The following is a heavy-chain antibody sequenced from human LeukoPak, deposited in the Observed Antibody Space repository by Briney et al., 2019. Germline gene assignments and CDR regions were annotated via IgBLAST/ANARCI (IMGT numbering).Heavy chain of an antibody. CDR2: ISYDGSNK. V-gene: IGHV3-30*18. CDR3: AKDPSSSSRQIFDY. Sequence: SLRLSCAASGFTFSSSGTHWVRQAPGKGLEWVAVISYDGSNKYYADSVKGRFTISRDNSKNTLYLQMNSLRAEDTAVYYCAKDPSSSSRQIFDYWGQGTLVTVSS. D-gene: IGHD6-6*01. CDR1: GFTFSSSG. J-gene: IGHJ4*02.